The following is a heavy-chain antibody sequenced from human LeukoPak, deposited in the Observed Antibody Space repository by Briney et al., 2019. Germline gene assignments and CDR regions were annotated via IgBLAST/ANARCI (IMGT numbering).Heavy chain of an antibody. J-gene: IGHJ3*02. CDR1: AFTFTSYS. Sequence: GGSLRLSCVASAFTFTSYSTNWVRQAPGTGLEWVSSISSSSSYIYYADSVKGRFTISRDNAKSSLYLQMNSLRAEDTAVYDCARDGGNDAFDIWGQGTMVTVSS. CDR2: ISSSSSYI. V-gene: IGHV3-21*01. CDR3: ARDGGNDAFDI. D-gene: IGHD2-15*01.